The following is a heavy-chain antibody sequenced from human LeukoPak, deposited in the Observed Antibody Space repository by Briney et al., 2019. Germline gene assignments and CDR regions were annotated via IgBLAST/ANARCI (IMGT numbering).Heavy chain of an antibody. D-gene: IGHD4-23*01. V-gene: IGHV3-48*02. J-gene: IGHJ2*01. CDR2: ISSSTNTI. Sequence: PGGSLGLSCAASGFTFSSYSMSWVRQAPGKGLEWVSCISSSTNTIYYADSVKGRFTISRDNAMHSLYLQMNSLRDEDTAVYYCARDPIGYGGNSGVSGANRKNWYFDLWGRGTLVTVSS. CDR1: GFTFSSYS. CDR3: ARDPIGYGGNSGVSGANRKNWYFDL.